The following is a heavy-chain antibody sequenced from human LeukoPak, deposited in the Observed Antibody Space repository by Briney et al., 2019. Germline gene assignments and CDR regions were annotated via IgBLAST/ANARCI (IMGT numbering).Heavy chain of an antibody. CDR1: GYSISSGYY. J-gene: IGHJ4*02. CDR2: IYHSGST. Sequence: SETLSLTCTVSGYSISSGYYWGWIRQPPGKGLEWIGSIYHSGSTYYNPSLKSRVTISVDTSKNQFSLKLSSVTAADTAVYYCARHWGYFDYWGQGTLVTVSS. CDR3: ARHWGYFDY. D-gene: IGHD3-16*01. V-gene: IGHV4-38-2*02.